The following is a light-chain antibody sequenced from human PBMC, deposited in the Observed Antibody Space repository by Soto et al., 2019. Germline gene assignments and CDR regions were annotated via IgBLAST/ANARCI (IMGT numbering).Light chain of an antibody. CDR2: EVS. CDR3: SSYTSISPHVV. CDR1: SSDVGGHNY. Sequence: QSALTQPASVSGSPGQSITISCTGTSSDVGGHNYVSWYQQYPGKAPKLIIYEVSSRPSGVSNRFSGSKSGNTASLTISGLQAEDEADYYCSSYTSISPHVVFGGGTKLTVL. V-gene: IGLV2-14*01. J-gene: IGLJ2*01.